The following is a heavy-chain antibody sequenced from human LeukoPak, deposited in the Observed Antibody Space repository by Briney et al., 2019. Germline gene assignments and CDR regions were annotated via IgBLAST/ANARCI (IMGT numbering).Heavy chain of an antibody. D-gene: IGHD6-6*01. CDR2: TYYRSKWYN. V-gene: IGHV6-1*01. J-gene: IGHJ4*02. CDR1: GDSVSSNSAA. Sequence: SQTLSLTCAISGDSVSSNSAAWNWIRQSPSRGLEWLGRTYYRSKWYNDYAVSVKSRITINPDTSKNQFSLQLNSVTPEDKAVYYCARTGISREYSSSPVIDYWGQGTLVTVSS. CDR3: ARTGISREYSSSPVIDY.